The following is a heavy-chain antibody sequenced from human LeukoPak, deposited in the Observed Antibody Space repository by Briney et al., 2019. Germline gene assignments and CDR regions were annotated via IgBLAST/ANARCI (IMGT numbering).Heavy chain of an antibody. CDR1: GGAIRSYY. Sequence: SETLSLTCADFGGAIRSYYWRWSRQPAGKGLEWIGRIYTSGSTNYNPSLKSRVTMSVDTSKNQFSLKLSSVAAADTAVYYCAREQLLLQVYFVVYWGQGILVTVSS. J-gene: IGHJ4*02. D-gene: IGHD5-18*01. CDR3: AREQLLLQVYFVVY. CDR2: IYTSGST. V-gene: IGHV4-4*07.